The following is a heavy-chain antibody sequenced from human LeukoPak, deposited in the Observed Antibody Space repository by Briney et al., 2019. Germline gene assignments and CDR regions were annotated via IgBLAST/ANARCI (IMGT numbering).Heavy chain of an antibody. CDR3: TRVHYYESSGTYAYYFDY. V-gene: IGHV3-49*01. CDR1: GFTVGDYG. D-gene: IGHD3-22*01. J-gene: IGHJ4*01. Sequence: GSLRLSCTASGFTVGDYGMIWFRQAPGKGLEWISFVRSKAYGGTTGYTASVKGRFTISRDDSKSSAYLQMNSLRTEDTGVYYCTRVHYYESSGTYAYYFDYWGQGTLVTVSS. CDR2: VRSKAYGGTT.